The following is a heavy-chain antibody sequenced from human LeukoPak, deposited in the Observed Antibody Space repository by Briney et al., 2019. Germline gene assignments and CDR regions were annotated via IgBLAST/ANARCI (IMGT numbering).Heavy chain of an antibody. CDR2: VDPTDSYA. D-gene: IGHD3-16*01. J-gene: IGHJ4*02. Sequence: GESLKISCKASGYSFTNYYITWVRQMPGEGLEWMGSVDPTDSYANYSPSFQGHVTISADKSISTAYLHWSSLRASDTAMYYCARLGSSHYFDYWGRGALVTVSS. CDR1: GYSFTNYY. V-gene: IGHV5-10-1*01. CDR3: ARLGSSHYFDY.